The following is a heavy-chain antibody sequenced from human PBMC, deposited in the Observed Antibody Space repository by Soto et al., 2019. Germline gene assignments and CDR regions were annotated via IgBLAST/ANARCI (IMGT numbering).Heavy chain of an antibody. CDR3: AKVGATSYYYGMDV. CDR2: IWYDGSNK. V-gene: IGHV3-33*06. D-gene: IGHD1-26*01. J-gene: IGHJ6*02. Sequence: GGSLRLSCAASGFTFSSYGMHWVRQAPGKGLEWVAVIWYDGSNKYYADSVKGRFTISRDNSKNTLYLQMNSLRAEDTAVYYCAKVGATSYYYGMDVWGQGTTVTVSS. CDR1: GFTFSSYG.